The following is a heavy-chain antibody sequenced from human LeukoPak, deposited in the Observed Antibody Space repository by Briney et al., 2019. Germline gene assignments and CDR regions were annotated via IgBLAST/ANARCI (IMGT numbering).Heavy chain of an antibody. CDR1: GFTFSSYS. CDR3: ASAKFSDAFDI. CDR2: ISSSSSTI. V-gene: IGHV3-48*01. D-gene: IGHD4/OR15-4a*01. Sequence: GGSLRLSCAASGFTFSSYSMNWVRQAPGKGLEWVSYISSSSSTIYYADSVKGRFTISRDNAKNSLYLQMNSLRAEDTAVYYCASAKFSDAFDIWGQGTMVTVSS. J-gene: IGHJ3*02.